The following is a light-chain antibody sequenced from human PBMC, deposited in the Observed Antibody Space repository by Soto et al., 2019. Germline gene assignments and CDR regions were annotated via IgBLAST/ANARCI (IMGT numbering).Light chain of an antibody. J-gene: IGKJ1*01. CDR1: QNVNNN. V-gene: IGKV3-15*01. CDR2: GAS. CDR3: QQYNNWPRT. Sequence: EIVMTQSPATLSVSPGERAALSCRASQNVNNNLVWYQQKPGQAPRLLIYGASTRATGIPARFSGSGSGTEFTLTISSLQSEDFAVYYCQQYNNWPRTFGQGTKVEIK.